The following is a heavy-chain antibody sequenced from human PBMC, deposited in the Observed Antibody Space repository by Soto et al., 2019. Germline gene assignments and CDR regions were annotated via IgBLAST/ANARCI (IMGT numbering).Heavy chain of an antibody. V-gene: IGHV4-34*01. CDR1: GGSFSGYY. D-gene: IGHD5-12*01. J-gene: IGHJ4*02. CDR3: ASRRDGYNYGGWY. CDR2: INHSGST. Sequence: QVQIQQWSAGLLKPSETLSLTCAVYGGSFSGYYWSWIRQPPGKGLEWIGEINHSGSTNYNPSLKSRVTISVDTSKNQFSLKLSSVTAADTAVYYCASRRDGYNYGGWYWGQGTLVTVSS.